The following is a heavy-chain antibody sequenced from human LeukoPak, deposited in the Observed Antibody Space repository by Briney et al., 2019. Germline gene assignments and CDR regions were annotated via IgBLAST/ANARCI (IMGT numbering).Heavy chain of an antibody. Sequence: GGSLRLSCAASGFTFDGYAMHWVRQAPGKGLEWVSGISWNSGSIGYADSVKGRFTISRDNAKNSLYLQMNSLRAEDTALYYCAKGEAGYSSSLDYWGQGTLVTVSS. CDR3: AKGEAGYSSSLDY. CDR1: GFTFDGYA. V-gene: IGHV3-9*01. J-gene: IGHJ4*02. CDR2: ISWNSGSI. D-gene: IGHD6-13*01.